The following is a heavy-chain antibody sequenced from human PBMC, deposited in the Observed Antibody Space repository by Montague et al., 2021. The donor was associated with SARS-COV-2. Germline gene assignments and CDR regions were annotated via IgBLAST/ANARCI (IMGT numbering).Heavy chain of an antibody. Sequence: SLRLSCAASGFPFSRFWVSWIRQTAGKGLEWVANIGEDGSETYYVDSVKGRFTISRDNAEKSLYLQMNSLRPEDTAVYYCVSWGSGSPWGQGTLVTVSS. D-gene: IGHD3-10*01. CDR3: VSWGSGSP. J-gene: IGHJ5*02. CDR2: IGEDGSET. CDR1: GFPFSRFW. V-gene: IGHV3-7*01.